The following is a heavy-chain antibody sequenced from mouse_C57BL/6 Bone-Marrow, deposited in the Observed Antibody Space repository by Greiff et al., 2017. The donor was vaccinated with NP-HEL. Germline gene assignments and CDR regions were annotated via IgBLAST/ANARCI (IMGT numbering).Heavy chain of an antibody. CDR3: ARLPSPDY. D-gene: IGHD2-12*01. J-gene: IGHJ2*01. CDR1: GYAFSSAW. V-gene: IGHV1-82*01. Sequence: SGPELVKPGASVKISCKASGYAFSSAWMNWVKQRPGKGLEWIGRIYPGDGDTNYNGKFKGKATLTQDNSSSTAYMQLSSQTSEDSAVYFGARLPSPDYWGQGTTLTVSS. CDR2: IYPGDGDT.